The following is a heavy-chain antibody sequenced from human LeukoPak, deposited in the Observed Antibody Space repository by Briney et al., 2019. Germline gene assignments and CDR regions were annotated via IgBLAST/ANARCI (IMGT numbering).Heavy chain of an antibody. CDR1: GDCMRSYY. CDR3: ASLSGGYFDSDL. D-gene: IGHD3-9*01. J-gene: IGHJ5*02. V-gene: IGHV4-59*12. Sequence: SETLSLTCNVSGDCMRSYYWSWIRQPPGKGLEWIGYITYSGYSNSNPSLRTRLTISMDESKNQFSLELKSVTAADTAMYFCASLSGGYFDSDLWGQGTLVTVSS. CDR2: ITYSGYS.